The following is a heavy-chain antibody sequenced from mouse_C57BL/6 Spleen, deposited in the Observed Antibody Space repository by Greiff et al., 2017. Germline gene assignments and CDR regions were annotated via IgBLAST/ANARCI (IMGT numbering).Heavy chain of an antibody. J-gene: IGHJ1*03. CDR1: GYTFTSYW. Sequence: VQLQQSGAELAKPGASVKLSCKASGYTFTSYWMPWVQQRPGPGLAWIGYINPSSGYTQYNQKFKDKATLTADNSSSTAYMQLSSLTYEDSAVYYWARHYGSSYGWYFDVWGTGTTVTVSS. V-gene: IGHV1-7*01. CDR3: ARHYGSSYGWYFDV. D-gene: IGHD1-1*01. CDR2: INPSSGYT.